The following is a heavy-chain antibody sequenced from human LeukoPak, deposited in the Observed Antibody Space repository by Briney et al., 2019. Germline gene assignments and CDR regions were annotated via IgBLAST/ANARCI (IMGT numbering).Heavy chain of an antibody. V-gene: IGHV4-34*01. CDR1: GGCFSGYD. CDR3: ARVSITMVREVIIPYYYYGMDV. J-gene: IGHJ6*02. CDR2: INHSGST. D-gene: IGHD3-10*01. Sequence: KPSETLSLTCAVYGGCFSGYDWSWIRQPPGKGLEWIGEINHSGSTNYNPSLKSRVTISVDTSKNQFSLKLSSVTAADTAVYYCARVSITMVREVIIPYYYYGMDVWGQGTTVTVSS.